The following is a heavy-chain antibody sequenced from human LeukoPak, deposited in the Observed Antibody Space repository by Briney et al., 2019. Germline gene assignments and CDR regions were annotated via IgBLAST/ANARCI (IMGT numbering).Heavy chain of an antibody. Sequence: GGSLRLSCAASGFTFSNYWMHWVRQTPGKGLVWVSRINNDGSTTSYADSVKGRFTISRDNAKNSLYLQMNSLRAEDTAVYYCARAYSSSWDDYWGQGTLVTVSS. CDR1: GFTFSNYW. V-gene: IGHV3-74*01. CDR3: ARAYSSSWDDY. J-gene: IGHJ4*02. CDR2: INNDGSTT. D-gene: IGHD6-13*01.